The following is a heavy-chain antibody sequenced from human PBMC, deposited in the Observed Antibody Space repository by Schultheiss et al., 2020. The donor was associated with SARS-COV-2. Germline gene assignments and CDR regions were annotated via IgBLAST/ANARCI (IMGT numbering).Heavy chain of an antibody. CDR3: AKTNGYYYGMDV. CDR2: IIPIFGTA. CDR1: GGTFSSYA. D-gene: IGHD1/OR15-1a*01. Sequence: SVKVSCKASGGTFSSYAISWVRQAPGQGLEWMGGIIPIFGTANYAQKFQGRVTITADESTSTAYMELSSLRSEDTAVYYCAKTNGYYYGMDVWGQGTTVTVSS. J-gene: IGHJ6*02. V-gene: IGHV1-69*13.